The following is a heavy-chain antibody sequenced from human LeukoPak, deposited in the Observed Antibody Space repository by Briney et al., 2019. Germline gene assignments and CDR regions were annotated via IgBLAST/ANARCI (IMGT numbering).Heavy chain of an antibody. CDR3: ARGPYYDFWSGYYSA. CDR2: IYYSGST. Sequence: PSETLSLTCTVSGVPISSYYWSWIRQPPGKGLEWIGYIYYSGSTNYNPSLKSRVAISVDTSKNQFSLKLSSVTAADTAVYYCARGPYYDFWSGYYSAWGQGTLVTVSS. CDR1: GVPISSYY. V-gene: IGHV4-59*01. D-gene: IGHD3-3*01. J-gene: IGHJ5*02.